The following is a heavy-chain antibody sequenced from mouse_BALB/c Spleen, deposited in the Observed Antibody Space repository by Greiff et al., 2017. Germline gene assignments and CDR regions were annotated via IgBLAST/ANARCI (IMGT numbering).Heavy chain of an antibody. V-gene: IGHV2-5-1*01. CDR1: GFSLTSYG. CDR2: IWRGGST. Sequence: VMLVESGPSLVQPSQSLSITCTVSGFSLTSYGVHWVRQSPGKGLEWLGVIWRGGSTDYNAAFMSRLSITKDNSKIQVFFKMNSLQADDTAIYYCQTLFTTVVAPYAMDYWGQGTSVTVSS. CDR3: QTLFTTVVAPYAMDY. D-gene: IGHD1-1*01. J-gene: IGHJ4*01.